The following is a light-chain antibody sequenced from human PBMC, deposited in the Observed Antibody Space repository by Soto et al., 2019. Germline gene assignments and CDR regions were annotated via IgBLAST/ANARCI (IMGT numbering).Light chain of an antibody. J-gene: IGKJ1*01. Sequence: EIVLTHSPGTLSLSPGERATLSCRASQSVSNNYLAWYQQKPGQAPRLLIYGAYNRATGIPARFSGSGSGTEFTLTISSLQSEDFAVYYCQQYNNWRTFGQGTKVDIK. CDR3: QQYNNWRT. V-gene: IGKV3-15*01. CDR1: QSVSNN. CDR2: GAY.